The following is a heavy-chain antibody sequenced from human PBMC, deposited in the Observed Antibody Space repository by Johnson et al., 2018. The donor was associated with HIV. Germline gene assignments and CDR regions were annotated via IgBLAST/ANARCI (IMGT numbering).Heavy chain of an antibody. D-gene: IGHD3-10*01. CDR1: GFAFSNFG. CDR2: TSYDGSNK. V-gene: IGHV3-30*03. Sequence: QVQLVESGGGVVQPGRSLRLSCAASGFAFSNFGMHWVRQAPGKGLEWVAVTSYDGSNKYYADSVKGRFTISTDNARNSLCLQMNSLRAEDTALYYCARELSASGCGEFCDAFDIWGQGTMVTVSS. J-gene: IGHJ3*02. CDR3: ARELSASGCGEFCDAFDI.